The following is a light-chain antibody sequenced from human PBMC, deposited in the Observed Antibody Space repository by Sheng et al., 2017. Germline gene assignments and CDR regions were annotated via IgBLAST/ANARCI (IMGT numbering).Light chain of an antibody. J-gene: IGKJ3*01. Sequence: DIQVTQSPSFLSASVGDRVTITCRASQGISNDLAWYQQRPGKAPKLLIYSASTLQSGVPSRFSGSGSGTEFTLTITSLQPEDCASYYCQQVNSYPLTFGPGTKVDIK. CDR3: QQVNSYPLT. CDR1: QGISND. CDR2: SAS. V-gene: IGKV1-9*01.